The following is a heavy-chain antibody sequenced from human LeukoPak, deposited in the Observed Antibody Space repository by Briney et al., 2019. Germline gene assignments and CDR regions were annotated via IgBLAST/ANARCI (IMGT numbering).Heavy chain of an antibody. CDR3: VRGGIRLSGIDAFDI. CDR2: IGIGDDT. D-gene: IGHD2-21*01. J-gene: IGHJ3*02. Sequence: PGGSLRLSCAASGFTFRDYDMHWVRQAPGRGLEWVSAIGIGDDTHYPDSVKGRFTISRENAKNSLYLQMSSLRDGDTAMYYCVRGGIRLSGIDAFDIWGQGTMVTVSS. V-gene: IGHV3-13*01. CDR1: GFTFRDYD.